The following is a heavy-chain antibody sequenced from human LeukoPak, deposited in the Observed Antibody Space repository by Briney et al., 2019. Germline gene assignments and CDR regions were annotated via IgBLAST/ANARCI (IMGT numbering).Heavy chain of an antibody. J-gene: IGHJ4*02. CDR1: GFSIRRYS. Sequence: GGPLRLSCAASGFSIRRYSMSWVRQSRGKGLEWAANIKQDGSEIYYVDSVKGRFTTSGDNAKTSLSLQMNSLRAEDTAVYYCAREHGDWNGFPALWGQGTLVAVSS. CDR2: IKQDGSEI. CDR3: AREHGDWNGFPAL. V-gene: IGHV3-7*03. D-gene: IGHD1-1*01.